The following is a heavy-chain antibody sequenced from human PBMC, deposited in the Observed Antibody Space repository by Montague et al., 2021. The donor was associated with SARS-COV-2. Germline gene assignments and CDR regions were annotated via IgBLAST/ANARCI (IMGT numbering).Heavy chain of an antibody. CDR2: FYYSGST. CDR3: AGSTCYYDSSGCDAFDI. D-gene: IGHD3-22*01. Sequence: SETLSLTCTVSGGSISSSNYYWGWLRQPPGKGLVWIGSFYYSGSTYYNPSLKSRVTISVDTSKNQFSLKRSTVTDADTAVYYCAGSTCYYDSSGCDAFDIWGQGTMVTVSS. J-gene: IGHJ3*02. CDR1: GGSISSSNYY. V-gene: IGHV4-39*01.